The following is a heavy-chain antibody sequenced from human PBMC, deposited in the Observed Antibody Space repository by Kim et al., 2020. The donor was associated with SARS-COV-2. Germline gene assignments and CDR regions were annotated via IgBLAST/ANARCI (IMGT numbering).Heavy chain of an antibody. J-gene: IGHJ2*01. CDR1: GYTFTSYA. CDR3: ARIGIAVATADWYIDL. CDR2: INTNTGNP. V-gene: IGHV7-4-1*02. D-gene: IGHD6-19*01. Sequence: ASVKVSCKASGYTFTSYAMNWVRQAPGQGLEWMGWINTNTGNPTYAQGFTGRFVFSLDTSVSTAYLQISSLKAEDTAVYYCARIGIAVATADWYIDLWGRGTLVTVSS.